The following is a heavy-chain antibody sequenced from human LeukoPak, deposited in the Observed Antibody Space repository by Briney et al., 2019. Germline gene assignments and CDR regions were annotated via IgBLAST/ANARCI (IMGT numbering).Heavy chain of an antibody. CDR2: VDPEDGET. Sequence: ASVKVSCKVSGYTFTDYYMHWVQQAPGKGLEWMGLVDPEDGETIYAEKFQGRVTITADTSTDTAYMELSSLRSEDTAVYYCATLWSRYCSGGSCYDRYYFDYWGRGTLVTVSS. D-gene: IGHD2-15*01. CDR1: GYTFTDYY. V-gene: IGHV1-69-2*01. CDR3: ATLWSRYCSGGSCYDRYYFDY. J-gene: IGHJ4*02.